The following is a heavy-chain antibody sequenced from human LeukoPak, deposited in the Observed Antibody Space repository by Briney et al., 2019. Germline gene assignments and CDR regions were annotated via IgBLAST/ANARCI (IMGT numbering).Heavy chain of an antibody. CDR3: ADESYETGDY. CDR1: GYTFTAYY. V-gene: IGHV1-69*02. CDR2: IIPILGIA. D-gene: IGHD1-14*01. J-gene: IGHJ4*02. Sequence: SVKVSCKASGYTFTAYYLHWVRQAPGQGLEWMGRIIPILGIANYAQKFQGRVTITADKSTSTAYMELSSLRSEDTAVYYCADESYETGDYWGQGTLVTVSS.